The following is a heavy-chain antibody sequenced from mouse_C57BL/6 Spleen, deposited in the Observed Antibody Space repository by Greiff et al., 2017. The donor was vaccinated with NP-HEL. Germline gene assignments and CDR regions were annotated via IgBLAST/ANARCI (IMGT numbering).Heavy chain of an antibody. CDR1: GYTFTSYW. CDR3: ARRGYGKYVFRFDY. D-gene: IGHD2-1*01. V-gene: IGHV1-52*01. Sequence: VQLQQSGAELVRPGSSVKLSCKASGYTFTSYWMHWVKQRPIQGLEWIGNIDPSDSETHYNQKFKDKATLTVDKSSSTAYMQLSSLTSEDSAVYYCARRGYGKYVFRFDYWGQGTTLTVSS. J-gene: IGHJ2*01. CDR2: IDPSDSET.